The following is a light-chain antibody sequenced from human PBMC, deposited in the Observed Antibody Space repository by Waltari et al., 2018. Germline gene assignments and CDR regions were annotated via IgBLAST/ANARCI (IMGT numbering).Light chain of an antibody. J-gene: IGKJ2*01. Sequence: EIVLTQSPGTLSLSAGERATLPCRASQTVSNNYLAWYQQKTGQAPRLLIYGASTRATGIQDKFRCSGVGAEFTRTISRLDPEDFAMYFCQQYGSSPDTFAKGTKLV. CDR2: GAS. V-gene: IGKV3-20*01. CDR1: QTVSNNY. CDR3: QQYGSSPDT.